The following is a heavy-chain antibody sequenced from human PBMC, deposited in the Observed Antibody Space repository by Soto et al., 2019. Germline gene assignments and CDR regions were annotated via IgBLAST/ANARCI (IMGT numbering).Heavy chain of an antibody. J-gene: IGHJ6*02. Sequence: SETLSLTCTVSGGSVSSNSYSWGWIRQSPGKGLEWIGIIYSTENTYYHPPLLSRVTISADTSMNEFSLRLSSVTAADTAVYYCARLNGYCVSTGCHGYYGMDVWGQGTTVTVSS. CDR1: GGSVSSNSYS. CDR3: ARLNGYCVSTGCHGYYGMDV. V-gene: IGHV4-39*01. D-gene: IGHD2-2*03. CDR2: IYSTENT.